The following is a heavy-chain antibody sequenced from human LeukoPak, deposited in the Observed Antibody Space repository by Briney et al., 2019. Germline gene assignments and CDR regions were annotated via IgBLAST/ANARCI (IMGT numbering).Heavy chain of an antibody. D-gene: IGHD2-2*01. CDR1: GFTFSSYA. CDR2: ISGSDGST. CDR3: APLGYCSDTSCSDTDY. Sequence: GGSLRLSCAASGFTFSSYAMSWVRQAPGKGLEWVSTISGSDGSTYYADSLKGRFTISRDNSKNTLYLQMNSLRAEDTAVYYCAPLGYCSDTSCSDTDYWGQGTLVTVSS. V-gene: IGHV3-23*01. J-gene: IGHJ4*02.